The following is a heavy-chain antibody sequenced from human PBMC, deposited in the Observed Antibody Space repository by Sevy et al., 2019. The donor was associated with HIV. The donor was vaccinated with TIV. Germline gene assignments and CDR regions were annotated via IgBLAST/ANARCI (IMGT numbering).Heavy chain of an antibody. CDR3: ARGDKDDWFDP. Sequence: GGSLRLSCSASGFTFSSNTMNWLRQAPGKGLEWVSSISSRSTYIFYADSVKGRFTISRDNSKKSLFLQMNSLRVEDTGVYYCARGDKDDWFDPWGQGTPVTVSS. CDR1: GFTFSSNT. V-gene: IGHV3-21*01. D-gene: IGHD3-9*01. J-gene: IGHJ5*02. CDR2: ISSRSTYI.